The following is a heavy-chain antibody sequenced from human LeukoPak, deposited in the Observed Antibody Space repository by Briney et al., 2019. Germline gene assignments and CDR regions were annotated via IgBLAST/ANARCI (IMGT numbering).Heavy chain of an antibody. J-gene: IGHJ4*02. V-gene: IGHV4-59*01. CDR1: GGSISSYY. CDR3: ARVGGYNSPFVY. Sequence: SETLSLTCTVSGGSISSYYWSWIRQPPGKGLEWIGYIYYSGTTNYNPSLKSRVTISVDTSKNQFSLKLNSVTTADTAVYYCARVGGYNSPFVYWGQGTLVTVSS. CDR2: IYYSGTT. D-gene: IGHD5-24*01.